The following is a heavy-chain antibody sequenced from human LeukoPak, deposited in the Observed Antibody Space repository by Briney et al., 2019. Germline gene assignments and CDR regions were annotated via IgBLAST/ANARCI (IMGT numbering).Heavy chain of an antibody. CDR1: GFTFSSYA. V-gene: IGHV3-23*01. Sequence: GGSLRLSCAASGFTFSSYAMSWVRQAPGKGLEWVSVISGSGGSTYYADSVKGRFTISRDNSKNTLYLQMNSLRAEDTAVYYCANGVLIYGGQYYFDYWGQGTLVTVSS. CDR3: ANGVLIYGGQYYFDY. CDR2: ISGSGGST. D-gene: IGHD5-12*01. J-gene: IGHJ4*02.